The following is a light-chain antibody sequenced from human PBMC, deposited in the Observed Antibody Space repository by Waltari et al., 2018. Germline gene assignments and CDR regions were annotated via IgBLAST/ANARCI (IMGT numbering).Light chain of an antibody. V-gene: IGLV1-47*01. Sequence: QSVLTQPPSASGTPGPRVPISCSGSSSNIGSTFVICYQQVPGTTPKLLIYRNDERPSGVPDRVSGSKSGTSASLAISGLRSEDEADYYCAAWDDKLGGRWEFGGGTKLTVL. CDR1: SSNIGSTF. CDR3: AAWDDKLGGRWE. J-gene: IGLJ2*01. CDR2: RND.